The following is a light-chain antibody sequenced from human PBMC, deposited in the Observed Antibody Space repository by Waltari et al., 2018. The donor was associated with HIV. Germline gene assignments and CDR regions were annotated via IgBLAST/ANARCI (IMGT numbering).Light chain of an antibody. Sequence: QSALTQPASVSGSPGQSITISCPGTSSDVGGYNYVSWYQPHPGKAPKLMIYEVSNRPSGVSNRFSGSKSGNTASLTISGLQAEDEADYYCSSYTSSSTLEVFGGGTKLTVL. CDR3: SSYTSSSTLEV. CDR2: EVS. CDR1: SSDVGGYNY. J-gene: IGLJ3*02. V-gene: IGLV2-14*01.